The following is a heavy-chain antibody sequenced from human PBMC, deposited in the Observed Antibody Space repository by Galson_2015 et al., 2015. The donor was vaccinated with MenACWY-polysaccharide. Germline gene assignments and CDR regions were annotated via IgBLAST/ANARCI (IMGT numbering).Heavy chain of an antibody. CDR1: GFIFSDFS. J-gene: IGHJ4*02. V-gene: IGHV3-48*02. Sequence: SLRLSCAASGFIFSDFSVNWVRQVPGKGLEWISYFRGSDGAIYYADSVKGRFTISRDRAKNSLFLQMNSLRDEDTAIYYCASDRNWAFDYWGQGTLVTVSS. D-gene: IGHD3-16*01. CDR2: FRGSDGAI. CDR3: ASDRNWAFDY.